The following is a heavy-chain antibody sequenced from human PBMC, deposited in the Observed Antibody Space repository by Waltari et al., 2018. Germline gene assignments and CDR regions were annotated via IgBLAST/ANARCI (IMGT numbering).Heavy chain of an antibody. Sequence: QVQLQESGPGLVKPSQTLSLTCTVSGGSISSGSYYWSWIRQPAGRGLEWIGRLYTSGSTNSNPSLKRRVTISVDTSKNQFSLKLSSVTAADTAVYYCAIEPYDFWSGPHYYGMDVWGQGTTVTVSS. V-gene: IGHV4-61*02. J-gene: IGHJ6*02. CDR3: AIEPYDFWSGPHYYGMDV. CDR2: LYTSGST. D-gene: IGHD3-3*01. CDR1: GGSISSGSYY.